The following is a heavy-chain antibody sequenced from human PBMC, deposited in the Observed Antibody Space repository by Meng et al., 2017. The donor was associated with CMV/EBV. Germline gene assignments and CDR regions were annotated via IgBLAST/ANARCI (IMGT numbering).Heavy chain of an antibody. CDR3: ARDQYSSSSHYYYYGMDV. J-gene: IGHJ6*02. CDR1: GFTFSSYS. D-gene: IGHD6-6*01. CDR2: ISRSSSYI. Sequence: GGSLRLSCAASGFTFSSYSMNWVRQAPGKGLEWVSSISRSSSYIYYADSVKGRFTISRDNAKNSLYLQMNSLRAEDTAVYYCARDQYSSSSHYYYYGMDVWGQGTTVTVSS. V-gene: IGHV3-21*01.